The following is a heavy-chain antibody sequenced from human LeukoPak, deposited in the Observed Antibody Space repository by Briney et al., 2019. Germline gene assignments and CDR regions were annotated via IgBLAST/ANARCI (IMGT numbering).Heavy chain of an antibody. J-gene: IGHJ4*02. V-gene: IGHV4-39*07. CDR3: ARRSSGRPVDY. CDR2: FYYSGST. D-gene: IGHD3-3*01. Sequence: SETLSLTCTVSGDSIFSSSDYWGWIRQLPGKGLEWIGNFYYSGSTYYNPSLKSRVTISVDTSKNQFSLRLSSVTAADTAVYYCARRSSGRPVDYWGQGTLVTVSS. CDR1: GDSIFSSSDY.